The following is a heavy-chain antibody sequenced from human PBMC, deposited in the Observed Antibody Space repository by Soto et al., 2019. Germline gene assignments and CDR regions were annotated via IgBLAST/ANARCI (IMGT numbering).Heavy chain of an antibody. CDR3: ARDPSPDSSGWYYFDY. J-gene: IGHJ4*02. V-gene: IGHV3-48*02. CDR1: GFTFKTYN. D-gene: IGHD6-19*01. Sequence: EVQLEESGGALVQPGGSLRLSCAASGFTFKTYNMNWFRQAPGKGLEWVSYIGTSGTPVYYADSVKGRFTISRDNAKNSLFLQMHSLRDEDTALYFCARDPSPDSSGWYYFDYWGQGTLVTVSS. CDR2: IGTSGTPV.